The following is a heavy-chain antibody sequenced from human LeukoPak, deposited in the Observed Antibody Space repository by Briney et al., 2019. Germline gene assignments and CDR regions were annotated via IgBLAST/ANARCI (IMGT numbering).Heavy chain of an antibody. CDR3: ARDNFRNGYYMDV. CDR1: GGSISSYY. CDR2: IYYSGST. D-gene: IGHD2-8*01. Sequence: NTSETLPLTCTVSGGSISSYYWSWIRQPPGKGLEWIGYIYYSGSTNYNPSLKSRVTISVDTSKNQFSLKLSSVTAADTAVYYCARDNFRNGYYMDVWGKGTTVTVSS. J-gene: IGHJ6*03. V-gene: IGHV4-59*01.